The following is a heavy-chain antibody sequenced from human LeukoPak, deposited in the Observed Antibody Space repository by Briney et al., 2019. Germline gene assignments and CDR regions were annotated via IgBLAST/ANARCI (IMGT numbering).Heavy chain of an antibody. J-gene: IGHJ5*02. CDR3: ATGEGVGNWFDP. D-gene: IGHD3-16*01. CDR1: AGSFSGQA. CDR2: IIPIFGST. V-gene: IGHV1-69*05. Sequence: SVKVSCKASAGSFSGQAITWVRQAPGQGLECLGRIIPIFGSTEYAQKFQGRVTITTDKSATTAYMELSSLRSEDTAVYYCATGEGVGNWFDPWGQGTLVTVSS.